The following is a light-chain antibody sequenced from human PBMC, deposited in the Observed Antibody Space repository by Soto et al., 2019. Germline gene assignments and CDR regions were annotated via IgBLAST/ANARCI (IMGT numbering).Light chain of an antibody. J-gene: IGKJ1*01. CDR3: QQSYSALWT. Sequence: DIQMTQSPSSLSASVGDRVTITCRASRSISSYLNWYQQKPGKAPNLLIYAASSLQSGVPSRVSGSGSGTEFTLTINSLQPEDVATYYCQQSYSALWTFGQVTKVEIK. V-gene: IGKV1-39*01. CDR1: RSISSY. CDR2: AAS.